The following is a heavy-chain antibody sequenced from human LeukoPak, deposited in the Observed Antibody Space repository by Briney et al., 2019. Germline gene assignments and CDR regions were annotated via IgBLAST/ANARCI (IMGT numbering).Heavy chain of an antibody. D-gene: IGHD3-22*01. CDR3: ARDRSYYYDSSGYYYSSDY. V-gene: IGHV1-18*01. CDR2: ISAYNGNT. J-gene: IGHJ4*02. Sequence: GASVKVSCKASGYTFTSYGISWVRQAPGQGLEWMGWISAYNGNTNYAQKLQGRVTMTTDTSTSTAYMELRSLRSDDTAVYYCARDRSYYYDSSGYYYSSDYWGQGTLVTVSS. CDR1: GYTFTSYG.